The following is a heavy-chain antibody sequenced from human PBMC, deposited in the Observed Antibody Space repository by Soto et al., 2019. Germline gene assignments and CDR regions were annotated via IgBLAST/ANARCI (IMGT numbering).Heavy chain of an antibody. CDR2: INFTGNT. V-gene: IGHV4-39*01. D-gene: IGHD6-25*01. Sequence: SETLSLTCSASGGSITSSSHFWGWVRQPPGKGLEWIGTINFTGNTYYTPSLKSRLTMSIDTSKNEFSLRLNSVTAADTAVYYCAGQTFTIAAASYGRSNWFDPWGPGTLVT. CDR3: AGQTFTIAAASYGRSNWFDP. CDR1: GGSITSSSHF. J-gene: IGHJ5*02.